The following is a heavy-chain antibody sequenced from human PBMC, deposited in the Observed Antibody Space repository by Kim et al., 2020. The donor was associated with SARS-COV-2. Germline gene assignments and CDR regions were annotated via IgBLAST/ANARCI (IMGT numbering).Heavy chain of an antibody. CDR3: AREYLGATPHCFDY. J-gene: IGHJ4*02. Sequence: ANSENGRSTITRDNAKNSLYLQMSSLRAEDTAVYYCAREYLGATPHCFDYWGQGTLVTVSS. D-gene: IGHD1-26*01. V-gene: IGHV3-21*01.